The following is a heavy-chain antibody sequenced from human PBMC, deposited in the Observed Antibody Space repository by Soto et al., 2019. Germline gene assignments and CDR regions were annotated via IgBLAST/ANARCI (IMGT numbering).Heavy chain of an antibody. CDR3: ARDYMAVVD. CDR1: GSSISSGSYY. V-gene: IGHV4-31*03. J-gene: IGHJ4*02. D-gene: IGHD2-15*01. Sequence: QVQLQESGPGLVKPSQTLSLTCTVSGSSISSGSYYWSWIRQHPGKGLEWIGYIYHSGSTYYNPSLKSRATISLDTSKNQFSLKMSSVTAADTAVYYCARDYMAVVDWGQGTLVTVSS. CDR2: IYHSGST.